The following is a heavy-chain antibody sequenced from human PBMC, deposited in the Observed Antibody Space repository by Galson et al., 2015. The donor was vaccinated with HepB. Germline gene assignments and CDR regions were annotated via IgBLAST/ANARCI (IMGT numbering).Heavy chain of an antibody. CDR2: ISSSGGGT. CDR1: GFTFSTYA. J-gene: IGHJ4*02. Sequence: SLRLSCAGSGFTFSTYAMSWVRQAPGKGLEWVSTISSSGGGTYYVDSVKGRFTISRDNSKNTLSLEMNGLRAEDTAVYYCAKGPNWNYDDYWGQGTLVTVSS. V-gene: IGHV3-23*01. CDR3: AKGPNWNYDDY. D-gene: IGHD3-3*01.